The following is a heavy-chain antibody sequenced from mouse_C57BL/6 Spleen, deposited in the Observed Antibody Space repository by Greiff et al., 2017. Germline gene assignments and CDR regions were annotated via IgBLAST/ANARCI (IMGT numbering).Heavy chain of an antibody. Sequence: ESGPGLVKPSQSLSLTCSVTGYSITSGYYWNWIRQFPGNKLEWMGYISYDGSNNYNPSLKNRIYITRDTSKNQFFLKLNYVTTEDTATYYCARGGNYGFAYWGQGTLVTVSA. CDR3: ARGGNYGFAY. J-gene: IGHJ3*01. V-gene: IGHV3-6*01. CDR2: ISYDGSN. CDR1: GYSITSGYY. D-gene: IGHD1-1*01.